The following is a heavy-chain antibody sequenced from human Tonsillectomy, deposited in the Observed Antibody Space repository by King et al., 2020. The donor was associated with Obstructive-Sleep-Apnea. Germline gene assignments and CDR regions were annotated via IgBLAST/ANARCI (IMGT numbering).Heavy chain of an antibody. Sequence: VKLVESGGGLVQPGGSLRLSCAASGFTFGSYAMSWVRQTPGKGLEWVSAISGSGGSTYFADSVKGRFTISRDNSKNTLYLQMNSLRAEDTAVYYCAKDRGYCSSTSCERDFYNYYYGMDVWGQGTTVTVSS. CDR2: ISGSGGST. D-gene: IGHD2-2*01. V-gene: IGHV3-23*04. CDR1: GFTFGSYA. CDR3: AKDRGYCSSTSCERDFYNYYYGMDV. J-gene: IGHJ6*02.